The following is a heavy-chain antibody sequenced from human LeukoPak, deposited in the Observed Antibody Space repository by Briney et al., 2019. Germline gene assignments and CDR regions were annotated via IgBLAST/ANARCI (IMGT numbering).Heavy chain of an antibody. Sequence: SVKVSCKASGGTFSSYAISWVRQAPGQGLEWMGRIIPILGIANYAQKFQGRVTSTADKSTSTAYMELSSLRSEDTAVYYCARDSVGLWLNYWGQGTLVTVSS. CDR3: ARDSVGLWLNY. CDR1: GGTFSSYA. CDR2: IIPILGIA. V-gene: IGHV1-69*04. J-gene: IGHJ4*02. D-gene: IGHD5-18*01.